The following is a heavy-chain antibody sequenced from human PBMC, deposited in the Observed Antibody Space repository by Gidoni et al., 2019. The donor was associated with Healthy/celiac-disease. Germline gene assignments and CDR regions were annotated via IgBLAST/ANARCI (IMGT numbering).Heavy chain of an antibody. Sequence: EVQLVASGGGLIQPGGSLRLSCAASGFTVSSNYMSWVRQAPGKGLEWVSVIYSGGNTYYADSVKGRFTISRDNSKNTLYLQMNSLRAEDTAVYYCARVGTTGTTDDAFDIWGQGTMVTVSS. CDR1: GFTVSSNY. D-gene: IGHD1-1*01. CDR2: IYSGGNT. CDR3: ARVGTTGTTDDAFDI. V-gene: IGHV3-53*01. J-gene: IGHJ3*02.